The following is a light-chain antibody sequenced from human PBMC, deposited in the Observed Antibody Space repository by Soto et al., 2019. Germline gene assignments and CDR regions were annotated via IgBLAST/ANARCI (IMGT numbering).Light chain of an antibody. CDR3: QQYYSYPRT. V-gene: IGKV1-8*01. Sequence: IQMTKSPSSLSANTGDRVIITCRASQGISSYLAWYQQKPGKAPKLLIYAASTLQSGVPSRFSGSGSGTDFTLTISCLQAEDFATYYCQQYYSYPRTFGQGTKVDIK. J-gene: IGKJ1*01. CDR2: AAS. CDR1: QGISSY.